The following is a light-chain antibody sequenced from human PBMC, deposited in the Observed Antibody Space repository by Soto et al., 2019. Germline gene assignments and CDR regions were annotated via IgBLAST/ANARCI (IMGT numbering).Light chain of an antibody. V-gene: IGKV3-20*01. Sequence: EIVLTQSPGTLSLSPGERATLSCRASQSVSSSYLAWYQQKPGQAPRLLIYGASSRATGIPDRFSGSGSATDFTLTISRLEPEDFAVYYWQQYGSSPKWTFGQGTKVEIK. CDR3: QQYGSSPKWT. CDR1: QSVSSSY. J-gene: IGKJ1*01. CDR2: GAS.